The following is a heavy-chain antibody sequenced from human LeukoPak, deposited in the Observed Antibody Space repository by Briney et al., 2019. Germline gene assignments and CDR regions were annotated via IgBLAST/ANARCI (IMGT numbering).Heavy chain of an antibody. D-gene: IGHD3-22*01. Sequence: GGSLRLSCEASGFTFSNHDMPWVRKASGKGLDWVSVICIAGDTFYPGSVRGRFTISREHAKNALFLQMNSLRLEDTAVYYCARGLPVSSSGYYYGSVPYYHLAMDVWGQGTTVTVSS. CDR1: GFTFSNHD. CDR2: ICIAGDT. CDR3: ARGLPVSSSGYYYGSVPYYHLAMDV. J-gene: IGHJ6*02. V-gene: IGHV3-13*01.